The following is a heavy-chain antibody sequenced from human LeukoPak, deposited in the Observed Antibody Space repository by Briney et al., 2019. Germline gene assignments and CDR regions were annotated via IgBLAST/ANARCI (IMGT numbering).Heavy chain of an antibody. J-gene: IGHJ4*02. V-gene: IGHV4-39*01. CDR2: VYYNGDT. Sequence: SETLSLTCTVSGGSISSSSHYWGWIRQPPGKGLEWIGSVYYNGDTYYNPSLKSRAITSVDTSRNQFSLRLSSVAAADMAIYYCARHKAYSDYVSDWGQGTLVTVSS. CDR1: GGSISSSSHY. CDR3: ARHKAYSDYVSD. D-gene: IGHD4-11*01.